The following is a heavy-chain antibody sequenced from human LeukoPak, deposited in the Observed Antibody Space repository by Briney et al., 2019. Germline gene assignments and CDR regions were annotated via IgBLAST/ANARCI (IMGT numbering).Heavy chain of an antibody. Sequence: RAGGSLRLSCAASGFTFSSYGMHWVRQAPGKGLEWVAVISYDGSNKYYADSVKGRFTISRDNSKNTLYLQMNSLRAEDTAVYYCANMVGDDSPRDDAFDIWGQGTMVTVSS. V-gene: IGHV3-30*18. CDR3: ANMVGDDSPRDDAFDI. D-gene: IGHD3-16*01. CDR2: ISYDGSNK. CDR1: GFTFSSYG. J-gene: IGHJ3*02.